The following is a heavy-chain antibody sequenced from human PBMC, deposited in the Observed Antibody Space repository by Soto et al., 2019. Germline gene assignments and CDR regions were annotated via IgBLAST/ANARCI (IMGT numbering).Heavy chain of an antibody. Sequence: GGSLRLSCAASGFTFSSYGMHWVRQAPGKGLEWVAVISYDGSNKYYADSVKGRFTISRDNSKNTLYLQMNSLRDEDTAVYYCAKDGDTMIVVVITYLDYRGQGTLGTVSS. CDR2: ISYDGSNK. CDR3: AKDGDTMIVVVITYLDY. D-gene: IGHD3-22*01. V-gene: IGHV3-30*18. J-gene: IGHJ4*02. CDR1: GFTFSSYG.